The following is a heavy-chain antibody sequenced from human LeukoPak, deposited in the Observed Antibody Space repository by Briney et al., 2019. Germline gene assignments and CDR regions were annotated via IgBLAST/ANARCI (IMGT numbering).Heavy chain of an antibody. D-gene: IGHD1-14*01. CDR3: ARAGSGSYYYYMDV. V-gene: IGHV1-18*01. Sequence: SVKVSCKASVYTFTSYGISWVRQAPGQELEWMGWISAYNGNTNYAQKLQGRVTMTTDTSTSTAYMELRSLRSDDTAVYYCARAGSGSYYYYMDVWGKGTTVTVS. CDR2: ISAYNGNT. J-gene: IGHJ6*03. CDR1: VYTFTSYG.